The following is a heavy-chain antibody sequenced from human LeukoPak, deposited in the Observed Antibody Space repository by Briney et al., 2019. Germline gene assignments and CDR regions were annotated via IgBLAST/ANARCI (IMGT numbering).Heavy chain of an antibody. CDR1: GFTFSGYA. V-gene: IGHV3-23*01. Sequence: PGGSLRLSCAASGFTFSGYAMSWVRQAPGKGLEWASAISGSGGSTYYADSVKGRFTISRDNSKNTLYLQMNSLRAEDTAVYYCAKDYYGSGSYLPYYFDYWGQGTLVTVSS. CDR2: ISGSGGST. J-gene: IGHJ4*02. D-gene: IGHD3-10*01. CDR3: AKDYYGSGSYLPYYFDY.